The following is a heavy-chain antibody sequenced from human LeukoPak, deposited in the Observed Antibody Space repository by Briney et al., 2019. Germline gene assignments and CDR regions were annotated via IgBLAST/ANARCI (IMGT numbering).Heavy chain of an antibody. J-gene: IGHJ3*02. D-gene: IGHD5-24*01. Sequence: SVKVSCKASGFTFTSSAMQWVRQARGQRLERIGWIVVGSGNTNYAQKFQERVTITRDMSTSTAYMELSSLRSEDTAVYYCAAVKAIIEHRRGAFDIWGQGTMVTVSS. CDR1: GFTFTSSA. V-gene: IGHV1-58*02. CDR2: IVVGSGNT. CDR3: AAVKAIIEHRRGAFDI.